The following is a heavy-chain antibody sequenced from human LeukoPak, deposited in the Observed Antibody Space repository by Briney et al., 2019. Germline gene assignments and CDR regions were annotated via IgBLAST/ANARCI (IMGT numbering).Heavy chain of an antibody. V-gene: IGHV1-8*01. D-gene: IGHD3-10*01. CDR2: MNPNSGNT. J-gene: IGHJ4*02. Sequence: ASVKVSCKASGYTFTSYDINWVRQATGQGLEWMGWMNPNSGNTGYAQKFQGRVTMTRNTSISTAYMELSSLRSEDTALYYCAKDMTYYYGSGSYFDYWGQGTLVTVSS. CDR1: GYTFTSYD. CDR3: AKDMTYYYGSGSYFDY.